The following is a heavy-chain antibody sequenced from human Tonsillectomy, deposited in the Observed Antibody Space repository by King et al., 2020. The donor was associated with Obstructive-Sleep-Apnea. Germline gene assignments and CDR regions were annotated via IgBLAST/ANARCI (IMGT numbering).Heavy chain of an antibody. CDR3: VRFDGDFVQTTKPGWFDP. CDR2: IYPGDSDT. Sequence: QLVQSGAEVKKPGESLKISCKCSGYSFTNYWLGRVRQMPGKVLEWMGLIYPGDSDTRNCPSFLGPGTISADKSIRTAYLQWSSLKASDTAMYYCVRFDGDFVQTTKPGWFDPWGQGTLVTVSS. V-gene: IGHV5-51*01. D-gene: IGHD4-17*01. CDR1: GYSFTNYW. J-gene: IGHJ5*02.